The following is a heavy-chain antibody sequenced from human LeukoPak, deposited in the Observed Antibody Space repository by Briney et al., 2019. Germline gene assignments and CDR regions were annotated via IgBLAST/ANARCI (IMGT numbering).Heavy chain of an antibody. D-gene: IGHD5-12*01. V-gene: IGHV1-69*13. CDR3: ARGRGGRQWLGYYFDY. CDR1: GGTFSSYA. J-gene: IGHJ4*02. CDR2: IIPIFGTA. Sequence: SVKVSCKASGGTFSSYAISWVRQAPGQGLEWMGGIIPIFGTANYAQKFQGRVTITADESTSTAYMELSSLRSEDTAVYYCARGRGGRQWLGYYFDYWGQGTLVTVSS.